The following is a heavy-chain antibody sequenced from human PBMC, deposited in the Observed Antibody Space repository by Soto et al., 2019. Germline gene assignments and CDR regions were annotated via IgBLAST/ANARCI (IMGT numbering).Heavy chain of an antibody. CDR1: GGSISSSNW. CDR2: IYHSGST. J-gene: IGHJ6*02. D-gene: IGHD6-13*01. Sequence: SETLSLTCAVSGGSISSSNWWSWVRQPPGKGLEWIGEIYHSGSTNYDPSLKSRVTISVDKPKNQFSLKLSSVTAADTAVYYCARIAAGTDYYYYYGMDVWGQGTTVTVSS. CDR3: ARIAAGTDYYYYYGMDV. V-gene: IGHV4-4*02.